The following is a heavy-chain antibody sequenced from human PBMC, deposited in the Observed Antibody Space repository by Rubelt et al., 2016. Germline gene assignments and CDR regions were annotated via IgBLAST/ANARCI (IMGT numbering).Heavy chain of an antibody. Sequence: QVQLQQWGAGLLKPSETLSLTCAVYGGSFSGYYWSWIRQTPGKGLEWIGEVNHSGSTNYNPSLKSLFTISVGTSKNKFSLRLRSVTAADTAVYYCARRDSSGYYRTYYFDYWGQGTLVTVSS. D-gene: IGHD3-22*01. CDR2: VNHSGST. CDR1: GGSFSGYY. V-gene: IGHV4-34*01. J-gene: IGHJ4*02. CDR3: ARRDSSGYYRTYYFDY.